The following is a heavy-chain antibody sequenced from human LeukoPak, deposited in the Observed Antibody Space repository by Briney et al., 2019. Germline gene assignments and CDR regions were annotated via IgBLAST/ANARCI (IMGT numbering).Heavy chain of an antibody. CDR2: IYTSGNT. J-gene: IGHJ6*03. V-gene: IGHV4-4*09. CDR1: GGSISSYY. D-gene: IGHD6-13*01. Sequence: SEILSRSCTVSGGSISSYYWSWIRQPPGKGLEWIGYIYTSGNTNYNPSLKSRVTISVDTSKNQFSLKLSSMTAADTAVYYCARGLAAAGPYYYYYYMDVWGKGTTVTVSS. CDR3: ARGLAAAGPYYYYYYMDV.